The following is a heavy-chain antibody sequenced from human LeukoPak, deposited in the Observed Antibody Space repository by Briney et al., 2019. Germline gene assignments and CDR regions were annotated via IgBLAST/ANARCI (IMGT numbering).Heavy chain of an antibody. CDR2: IRSKANSYAT. J-gene: IGHJ4*02. CDR3: TRLWSYDILTGPRDY. V-gene: IGHV3-73*01. D-gene: IGHD3-9*01. Sequence: PGGSLRLSCAASGFTFSGSAMHWVRQASGKGLEWVGRIRSKANSYATAYAASVKGRFTISRDDSKNTAYLQMNSLKTEDTAVYYCTRLWSYDILTGPRDYWGQGTLVTVSS. CDR1: GFTFSGSA.